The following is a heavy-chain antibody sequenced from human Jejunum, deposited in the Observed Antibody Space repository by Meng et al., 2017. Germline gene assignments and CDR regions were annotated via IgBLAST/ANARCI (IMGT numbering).Heavy chain of an antibody. CDR1: GASIDRTNW. D-gene: IGHD2-8*01. CDR2: IDPSESI. Sequence: QWELEEAWPRMVKLSGTLSLTFAVSGASIDRTNWWSWVRQPQGKGLEWIGKIDPSESIQYNPSLKGRVTISADRSKNQFSLRLTSVAAADTAIYYCARAYCTDVSCHDFFDSWGQGTLVTVSS. J-gene: IGHJ4*02. V-gene: IGHV4-4*02. CDR3: ARAYCTDVSCHDFFDS.